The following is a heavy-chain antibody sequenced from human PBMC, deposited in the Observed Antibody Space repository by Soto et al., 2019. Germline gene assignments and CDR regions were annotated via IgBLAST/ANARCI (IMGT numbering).Heavy chain of an antibody. Sequence: QPGGSLRLSCAASGFTFSRSDMTWVRQAPGKGLEWVAGISGSGYTTNYADSVEGRFTISRGNSKNTLYLQMNSLRSEDTAAYFCAKQSVQRFFNYWGQGTPVTVSS. V-gene: IGHV3-23*01. CDR3: AKQSVQRFFNY. CDR2: ISGSGYTT. J-gene: IGHJ4*02. CDR1: GFTFSRSD.